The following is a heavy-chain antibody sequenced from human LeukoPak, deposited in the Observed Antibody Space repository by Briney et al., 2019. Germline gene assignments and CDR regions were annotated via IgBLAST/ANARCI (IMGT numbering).Heavy chain of an antibody. D-gene: IGHD4-17*01. V-gene: IGHV1-69*05. CDR3: ARGGNDYGDRRTEDY. CDR2: IIPIFGTA. CDR1: GGTFSSYA. J-gene: IGHJ4*02. Sequence: GASVKVSCKASGGTFSSYAISWVRQAPGQGLEWMGGIIPIFGTANYAQKLQGRVTMTTDTSTSTAYMELRSLRSDDTAVYYCARGGNDYGDRRTEDYWGQGTLATVSS.